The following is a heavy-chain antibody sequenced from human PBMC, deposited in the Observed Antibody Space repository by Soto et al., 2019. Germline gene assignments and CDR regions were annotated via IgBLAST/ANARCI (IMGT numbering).Heavy chain of an antibody. J-gene: IGHJ6*02. CDR1: GGSFSGYY. CDR2: INHSGST. CDR3: AREKQTRYYYYYGMDV. Sequence: RSLTCAVYGGSFSGYYWSWIRQPPGKGLEWIGEINHSGSTNYNPSLKSRVTISVDTSKNQFSLKLSSVTAADTAVYYCAREKQTRYYYYYGMDVWGQGTTVTVSS. V-gene: IGHV4-34*01. D-gene: IGHD2-2*01.